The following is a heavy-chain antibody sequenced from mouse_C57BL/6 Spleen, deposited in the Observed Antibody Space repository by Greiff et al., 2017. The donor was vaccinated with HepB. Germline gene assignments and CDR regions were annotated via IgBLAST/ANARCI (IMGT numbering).Heavy chain of an antibody. V-gene: IGHV5-6*01. CDR3: ARQVGSSYAMDY. CDR2: ISSGGSYT. D-gene: IGHD1-1*01. J-gene: IGHJ4*01. CDR1: GFTFSSYG. Sequence: EVHLVESGGDLVKPGGSLKLSCAASGFTFSSYGMSWVRQTPDKRLEWVATISSGGSYTYYPDSVKGRFTISRDNAKNTLYLQMSSLKSEDTAMYYCARQVGSSYAMDYWGQGTSVTVSS.